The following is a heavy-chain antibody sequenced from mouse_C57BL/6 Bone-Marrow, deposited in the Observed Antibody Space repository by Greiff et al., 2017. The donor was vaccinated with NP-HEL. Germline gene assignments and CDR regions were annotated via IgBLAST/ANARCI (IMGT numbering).Heavy chain of an antibody. Sequence: ESGPGILQSSQTLSLTCSFSGFSLSTSGMGVSWIRQPSGKGLEWLAHIYWDDDKRYNPSLKSRLTISKDTSRNQVFLKITSVDTADTATYCCARRFFLYFDYWGQGTTLTVSS. CDR2: IYWDDDK. CDR1: GFSLSTSGMG. CDR3: ARRFFLYFDY. V-gene: IGHV8-12*01. J-gene: IGHJ2*01.